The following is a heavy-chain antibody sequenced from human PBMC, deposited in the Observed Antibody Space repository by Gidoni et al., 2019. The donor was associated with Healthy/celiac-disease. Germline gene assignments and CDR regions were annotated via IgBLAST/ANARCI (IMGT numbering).Heavy chain of an antibody. Sequence: QVPLKESGPVLVKPPETLTLTCTVYGFSPSNASMGVSWIRQPPGKALEWLAHIFSNYEKSYSTSLKSRLTISKDTSKSQVVLTMTNMDPVDTATYYCARILAAAVTSLDAFDIWGQGTMVTVSS. CDR1: GFSPSNASMG. J-gene: IGHJ3*02. V-gene: IGHV2-26*01. D-gene: IGHD6-13*01. CDR3: ARILAAAVTSLDAFDI. CDR2: IFSNYEK.